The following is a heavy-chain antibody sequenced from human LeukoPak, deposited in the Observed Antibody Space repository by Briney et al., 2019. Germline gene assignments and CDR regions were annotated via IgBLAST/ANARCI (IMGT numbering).Heavy chain of an antibody. V-gene: IGHV1-2*02. J-gene: IGHJ4*02. CDR3: AKSIAARPGYFDY. CDR2: INPNSGGT. D-gene: IGHD6-6*01. CDR1: GYTFTSYY. Sequence: ASVXVSCKASGYTFTSYYMHWVRQAPGQGLEWMGWINPNSGGTNYAQKFQGRVTMTRDTSISTAYMELSRLRSDDTAVYYCAKSIAARPGYFDYWGQGTLVTVSS.